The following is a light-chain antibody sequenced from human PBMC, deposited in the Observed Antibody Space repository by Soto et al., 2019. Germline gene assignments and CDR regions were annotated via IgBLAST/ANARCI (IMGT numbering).Light chain of an antibody. CDR2: VAS. CDR1: QSVSSSY. V-gene: IGKV3-20*01. CDR3: QQYGSSPRT. J-gene: IGKJ3*01. Sequence: EIVLTQSPGTLSLSPGERATLSCRASQSVSSSYLAWYQQKPGQAPRLLIYVASSRATGIPDRFSGSGSGTYFTITISRLEPEDFAVYYCQQYGSSPRTFGPGTKVDIK.